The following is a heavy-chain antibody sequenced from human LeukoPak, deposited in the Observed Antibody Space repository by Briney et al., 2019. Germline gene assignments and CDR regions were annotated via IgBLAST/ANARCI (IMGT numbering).Heavy chain of an antibody. V-gene: IGHV3-74*01. J-gene: IGHJ3*02. CDR2: INSDGSDT. CDR1: GFTFNNYW. Sequence: PGGSLRLSCAASGFTFNNYWMHWVRQAPGKGLVWVSRINSDGSDTTYADSVKGRFTISRDNSKNTLYLQMNSLRLEDTAVYYCAREGSRSDDAFDIWGQGTLVTVSS. CDR3: AREGSRSDDAFDI.